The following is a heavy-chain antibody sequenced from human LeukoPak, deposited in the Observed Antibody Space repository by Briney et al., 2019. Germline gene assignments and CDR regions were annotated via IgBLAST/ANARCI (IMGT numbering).Heavy chain of an antibody. CDR2: IYYSGST. CDR3: ARGGGDGYNCEFDY. CDR1: GGSISSGGYY. D-gene: IGHD5-24*01. Sequence: SQTLSLTCTVSGGSISSGGYYWSWIRQHPGKGLEWIGYIYYSGSTYYNPSLKSRVTISVDTSKNQFSLKLSSVTAADTAVYYCARGGGDGYNCEFDYWGQGTLVTVSS. J-gene: IGHJ4*02. V-gene: IGHV4-31*03.